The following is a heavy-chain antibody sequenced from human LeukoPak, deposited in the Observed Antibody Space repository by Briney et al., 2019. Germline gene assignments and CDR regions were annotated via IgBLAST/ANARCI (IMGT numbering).Heavy chain of an antibody. CDR1: GDSVSSNSAA. V-gene: IGHV6-1*01. CDR2: TYYRPKWYN. D-gene: IGHD1-26*01. J-gene: IGHJ4*02. Sequence: SQTLSLTCAISGDSVSSNSAAWNWIRQSPSRGLEWLGRTYYRPKWYNDYAVSVKSRITINPDTSKNQFSLQLNSVTPEDTAVYYCARDSVRVGAMGFDYWGQGTLVTVSS. CDR3: ARDSVRVGAMGFDY.